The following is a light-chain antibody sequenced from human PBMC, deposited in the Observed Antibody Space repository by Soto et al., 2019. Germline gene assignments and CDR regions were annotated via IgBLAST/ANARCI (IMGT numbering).Light chain of an antibody. Sequence: QSALTQPASVSGSPGQSITISCTGTTSDVGSYDLVSWYQQHPGKAPKLIIYDVTKRPSGVSNRFSGSKSGNTASLTISGLQAEDEADYYCCSYAGSSTYVFVSGTKVTVL. V-gene: IGLV2-23*02. CDR1: TSDVGSYDL. CDR3: CSYAGSSTYV. J-gene: IGLJ1*01. CDR2: DVT.